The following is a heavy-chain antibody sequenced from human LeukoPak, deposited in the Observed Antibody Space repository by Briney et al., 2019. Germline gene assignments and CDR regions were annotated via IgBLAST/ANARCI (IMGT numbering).Heavy chain of an antibody. CDR3: ARGSSTRVYYYYMDV. CDR2: INPNTGGT. D-gene: IGHD6-6*01. CDR1: GYTFTGYY. J-gene: IGHJ6*03. Sequence: GASVKVSCKASGYTFTGYYMHWVRQAPGQGLEWMGWINPNTGGTIYAQKFQGRVTMTRDTSISTAYMEVSRVRSDDTAMYYCARGSSTRVYYYYMDVWGKGTTVTVSS. V-gene: IGHV1-2*02.